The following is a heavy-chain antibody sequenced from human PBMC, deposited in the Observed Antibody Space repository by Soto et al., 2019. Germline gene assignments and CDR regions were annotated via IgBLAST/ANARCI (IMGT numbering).Heavy chain of an antibody. D-gene: IGHD6-13*01. CDR3: SLHISNFRSYYYPMDV. J-gene: IGHJ6*04. Sequence: PGEDLKISCKGSGYTFTDYWIGWVRQLPGKGLEWMGIIYPGDSDTRYSPSFQGHVTITVDKATSTAYLQWNTLKASATAMYSSSLHISNFRSYYYPMDVRGKGPTVAVSS. CDR1: GYTFTDYW. CDR2: IYPGDSDT. V-gene: IGHV5-51*01.